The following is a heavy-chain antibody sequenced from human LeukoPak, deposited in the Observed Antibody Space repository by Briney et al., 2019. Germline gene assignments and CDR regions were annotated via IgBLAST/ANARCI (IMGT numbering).Heavy chain of an antibody. Sequence: ASETLSLTCSVSDDSITMYYWTWIRQPPGKGLEWIGYVDHTGSTNFNPSLNGRVSISRDTTKNLFSLRLRSVTAADTAVYFCARGRVSSSTWYSTYYYYFYTDVWGKGTTVTVSS. CDR3: ARGRVSSSTWYSTYYYYFYTDV. CDR2: VDHTGST. V-gene: IGHV4-59*01. CDR1: DDSITMYY. J-gene: IGHJ6*03. D-gene: IGHD1-1*01.